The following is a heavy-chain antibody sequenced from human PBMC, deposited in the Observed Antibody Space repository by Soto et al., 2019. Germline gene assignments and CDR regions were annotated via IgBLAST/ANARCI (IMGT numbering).Heavy chain of an antibody. D-gene: IGHD3-22*01. Sequence: QLQLQESGSGLVKPSQTLSLTCAVSGGSISSGGYSWSWIRQPPGKGQEWIGYIYHSGSTYYNPSLKSRVTISVDRSKNQFSLKLSSVTAADTAVYYCASSYYDSSGSALRDWGQGTLVTVSS. V-gene: IGHV4-30-2*01. CDR3: ASSYYDSSGSALRD. J-gene: IGHJ1*01. CDR2: IYHSGST. CDR1: GGSISSGGYS.